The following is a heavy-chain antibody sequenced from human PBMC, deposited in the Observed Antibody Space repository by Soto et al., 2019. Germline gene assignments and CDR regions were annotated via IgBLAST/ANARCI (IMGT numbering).Heavy chain of an antibody. CDR2: VYYSGTT. V-gene: IGHV4-61*01. J-gene: IGHJ4*02. D-gene: IGHD1-26*01. CDR1: GGSVRSGSYY. CDR3: VTVNLVGAAYYFDY. Sequence: SETLSLTCSVSGGSVRSGSYYWTWIRQPPGKGLEWIGYVYYSGTTYSHPSLNSRVSISVDTSENQFSLRLTSVTAADTAVYYCVTVNLVGAAYYFDYWGPGTLVTVSS.